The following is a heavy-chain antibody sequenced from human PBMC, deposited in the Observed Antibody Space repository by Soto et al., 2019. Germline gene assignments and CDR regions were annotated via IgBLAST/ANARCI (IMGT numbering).Heavy chain of an antibody. CDR1: GGSISSGGYY. Sequence: QVQLQESGPGLVKPSQTLSLTCTVSGGSISSGGYYWSWIRQHPGKGLEWIGYIYYSGSTYYNPSLKSRVTISVDTSKNQCSLKLSSVTAADTAVYDCASLVVRGGYFDYWGQGTLVTVSS. CDR3: ASLVVRGGYFDY. V-gene: IGHV4-31*03. J-gene: IGHJ4*02. D-gene: IGHD3-10*01. CDR2: IYYSGST.